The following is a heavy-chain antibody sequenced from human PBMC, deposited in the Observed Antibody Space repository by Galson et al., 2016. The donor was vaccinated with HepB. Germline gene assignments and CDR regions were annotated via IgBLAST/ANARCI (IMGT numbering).Heavy chain of an antibody. D-gene: IGHD1-1*01. CDR3: ARARFGSISSSRYKYGMDV. CDR2: TYYRSKWYN. V-gene: IGHV6-1*01. J-gene: IGHJ6*02. CDR1: GDSVSSSDAA. Sequence: CAISGDSVSSSDAAWNWVRQSPSRGLEWLGRTYYRSKWYNEYALSVKSRIIINPDTSRNHFSLQLNSVTPEDAAVYYCARARFGSISSSRYKYGMDVWGQGTTVTVSS.